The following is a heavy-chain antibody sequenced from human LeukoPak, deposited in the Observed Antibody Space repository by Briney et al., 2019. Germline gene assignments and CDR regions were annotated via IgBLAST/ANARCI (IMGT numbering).Heavy chain of an antibody. CDR2: ISAHNGNT. V-gene: IGHV1-18*01. D-gene: IGHD3-22*01. CDR3: ARDYGSRLVHDTSAYLI. CDR1: GYTFPNFS. Sequence: ASVKVSCKAYGYTFPNFSINWVRQAPGQRLEWMGRISAHNGNTDYAQKVQGRVTMTTDTSTSTAYMELRSLRSDDTAVYYCARDYGSRLVHDTSAYLIWGQGTQVTVSS. J-gene: IGHJ4*02.